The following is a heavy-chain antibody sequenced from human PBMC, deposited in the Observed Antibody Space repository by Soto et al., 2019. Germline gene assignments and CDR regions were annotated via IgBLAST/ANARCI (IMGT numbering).Heavy chain of an antibody. V-gene: IGHV4-34*01. D-gene: IGHD6-6*01. CDR3: ARIGSSSRDTNAFDI. Sequence: SVTCAVYGGSFSGYYWSWIRQPPGKGLEWIGEINHSGSTNYNPSLKSRVTISVDTSKNQFSLKLSSVTAADTAVYYCARIGSSSRDTNAFDIWGQGTMVTVSS. CDR2: INHSGST. J-gene: IGHJ3*02. CDR1: GGSFSGYY.